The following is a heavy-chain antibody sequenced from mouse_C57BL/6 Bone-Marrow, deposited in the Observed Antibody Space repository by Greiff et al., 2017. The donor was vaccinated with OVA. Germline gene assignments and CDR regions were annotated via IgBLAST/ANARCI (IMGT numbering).Heavy chain of an antibody. Sequence: DVMLVESGGGLVKPGGSLKLSCAASGFTFSSYAMSWVRQTPEKRLEWVATISDGGSHTYYTDNVQGRFTISRDNAKNNLYLQMSHLKSEDTAMAYCARGTGTDWYFDVWGTGTTVTVSS. D-gene: IGHD4-1*01. J-gene: IGHJ1*03. V-gene: IGHV5-4*03. CDR1: GFTFSSYA. CDR3: ARGTGTDWYFDV. CDR2: ISDGGSHT.